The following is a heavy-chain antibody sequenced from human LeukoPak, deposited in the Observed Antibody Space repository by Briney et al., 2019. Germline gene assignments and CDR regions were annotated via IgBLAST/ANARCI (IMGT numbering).Heavy chain of an antibody. CDR2: ISGSVDNK. Sequence: GGSLRLSCAASGFTFSSYAMGWVRQAPGKGLELVSTISGSVDNKYYADSVKGHFTISRDYFKNTLYLQMNSLRAEDTAVYYCAKDYSSGWYGFDYWGQGTLVTVSS. J-gene: IGHJ4*02. CDR1: GFTFSSYA. V-gene: IGHV3-23*01. D-gene: IGHD6-19*01. CDR3: AKDYSSGWYGFDY.